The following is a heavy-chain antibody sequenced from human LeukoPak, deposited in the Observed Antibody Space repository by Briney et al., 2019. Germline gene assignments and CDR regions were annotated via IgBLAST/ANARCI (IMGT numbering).Heavy chain of an antibody. Sequence: SETLSLTCTVSGYSISSNYYWGWFRQPPGKGLEWIGSIYHSGSTYYNPSLKSRVTISVDTSKNQFSLKLSSVTAADTAVYYCASSGYYYDSSGSHYFDYWGQGTLVTVSS. CDR1: GYSISSNYY. D-gene: IGHD3-22*01. CDR2: IYHSGST. CDR3: ASSGYYYDSSGSHYFDY. V-gene: IGHV4-38-2*02. J-gene: IGHJ4*02.